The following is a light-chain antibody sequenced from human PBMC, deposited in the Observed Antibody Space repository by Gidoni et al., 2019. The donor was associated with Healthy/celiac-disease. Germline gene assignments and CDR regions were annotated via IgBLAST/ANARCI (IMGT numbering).Light chain of an antibody. CDR3: CSYAGSSTFYVV. V-gene: IGLV2-23*02. CDR2: GVS. J-gene: IGLJ2*01. Sequence: QSALTQPASVSGSPGQSITISCTGTSIDVGSYNLVSWSQQPPGKAPKLMIYGVSKRPSGVSNRFSGAKSGNTASLTISGLQAEDEADYYCCSYAGSSTFYVVVGGGTKLTVL. CDR1: SIDVGSYNL.